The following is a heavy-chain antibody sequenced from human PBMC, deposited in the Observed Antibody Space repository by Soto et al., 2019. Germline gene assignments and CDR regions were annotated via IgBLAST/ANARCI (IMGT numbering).Heavy chain of an antibody. CDR3: ARDRGMVRGVIILPLDY. CDR2: IIPILGIA. V-gene: IGHV1-69*08. CDR1: GGTFSSYT. D-gene: IGHD3-10*01. J-gene: IGHJ4*02. Sequence: QVQLVQSGAEVKKPGSSVKVSCKASGGTFSSYTISWVRQAPGQELEGMGRIIPILGIANYAQKFQGRVTITPDKSTSTAYMELSSLRSEDTAVYYCARDRGMVRGVIILPLDYWGQGSLVTVSS.